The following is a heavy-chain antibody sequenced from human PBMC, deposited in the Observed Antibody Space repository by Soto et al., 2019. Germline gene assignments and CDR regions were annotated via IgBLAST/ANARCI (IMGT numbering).Heavy chain of an antibody. J-gene: IGHJ4*02. CDR3: ARVGYEAGFDY. CDR2: ISSSSSYT. D-gene: IGHD5-12*01. Sequence: GGSLRLSWAASGCTFSDYYMSWIRQAPGKGLEWVSYISSSSSYTNYADSVKGRFTISRDNAKNSLYLQMNSLRAEDTAVYYCARVGYEAGFDYWGQGTLVTVSS. CDR1: GCTFSDYY. V-gene: IGHV3-11*06.